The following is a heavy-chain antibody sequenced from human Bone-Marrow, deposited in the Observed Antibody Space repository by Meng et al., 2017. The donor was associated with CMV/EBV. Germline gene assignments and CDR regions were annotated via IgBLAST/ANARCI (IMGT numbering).Heavy chain of an antibody. J-gene: IGHJ6*02. CDR1: GGSVSRGGFY. V-gene: IGHV4-61*08. CDR2: IYYSGST. CDR3: ARGGVPAAILYYYYYYGMDV. D-gene: IGHD2-2*02. Sequence: GSLRLSCTVSGGSVSRGGFYWSWIRQPPGKGLEWIGYIYYSGSTNYNPSLKSRVTISVDTSKNQFSLKLSSVTAADTAVYYCARGGVPAAILYYYYYYGMDVWGQGTTVTVSS.